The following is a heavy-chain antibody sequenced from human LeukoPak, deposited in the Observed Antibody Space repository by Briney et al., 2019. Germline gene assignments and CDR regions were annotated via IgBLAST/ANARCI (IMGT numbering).Heavy chain of an antibody. CDR3: ARDRAYID. J-gene: IGHJ4*02. V-gene: IGHV4-38-2*02. D-gene: IGHD2-2*02. CDR2: FYQSGST. Sequence: SETLSLTCTVSGYSISSGYYWGWIRPSPETGLEWIGSFYQSGSTYYNPSPKSRVTISVDTSKNQFSLKLSSVTAADTAVYYCARDRAYIDWGQGTLVTVSS. CDR1: GYSISSGYY.